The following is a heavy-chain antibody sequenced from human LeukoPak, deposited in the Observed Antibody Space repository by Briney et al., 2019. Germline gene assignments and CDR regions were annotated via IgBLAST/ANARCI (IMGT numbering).Heavy chain of an antibody. CDR3: AKRGRDQLLRYFDS. J-gene: IGHJ4*02. V-gene: IGHV3-23*01. CDR2: ILGSGGDT. D-gene: IGHD2-2*01. CDR1: GFTFSGHA. Sequence: AGGSLRLSCAASGFTFSGHAMGWVRQAPGQRLEWVSGILGSGGDTYYADSVQGRFTISRDDSKNTIYLEMNSLRVEDTAVYYCAKRGRDQLLRYFDSWGQGTLVTVSS.